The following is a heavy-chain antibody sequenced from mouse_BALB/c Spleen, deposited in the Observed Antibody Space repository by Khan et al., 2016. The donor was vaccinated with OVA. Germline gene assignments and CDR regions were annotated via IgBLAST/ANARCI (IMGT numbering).Heavy chain of an antibody. CDR1: GFTFSTYG. CDR2: ISTGGSYT. CDR3: SRLAYYYNSEGFAY. J-gene: IGHJ3*01. D-gene: IGHD1-1*01. V-gene: IGHV5-6*01. Sequence: EVELVESGGDLVKPGGSLKLSCAASGFTFSTYGMSWVRQTPDKRLEWVATISTGGSYTYYPDSVKGRFTISKEHAKNTLYLQMSSWKSEDTAMYYCSRLAYYYNSEGFAYWGQGTLVTVSA.